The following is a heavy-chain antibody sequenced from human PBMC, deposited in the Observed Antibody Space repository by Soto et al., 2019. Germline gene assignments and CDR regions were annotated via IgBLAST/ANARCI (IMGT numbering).Heavy chain of an antibody. CDR2: ISYDGSNK. V-gene: IGHV3-30-3*01. J-gene: IGHJ4*02. CDR3: ARGPTGSSNSCYGYFDY. CDR1: GFTFSSYA. D-gene: IGHD2-2*01. Sequence: GGSLRLSCAASGFTFSSYAMHWVRQAPGKGLEWVAVISYDGSNKYYADSVKGRFTISRDNSKNTLYLQMNSLRAEDTAVYYCARGPTGSSNSCYGYFDYWGQGTLVTVSS.